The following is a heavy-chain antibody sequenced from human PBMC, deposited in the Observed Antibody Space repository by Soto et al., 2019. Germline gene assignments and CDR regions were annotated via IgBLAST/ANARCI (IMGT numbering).Heavy chain of an antibody. CDR1: GGSISSGDYY. V-gene: IGHV4-30-4*01. CDR3: ARSPHGLYNWFDP. D-gene: IGHD2-21*02. CDR2: IYYSGST. J-gene: IGHJ5*02. Sequence: SETLSLTCTVSGGSISSGDYYWSWIRHPPGKGLEWIGYIYYSGSTYYNPSLKSRVTISVDTSKNQFSLKLSSVTAADTAVYYCARSPHGLYNWFDPWGQGTLVTVSS.